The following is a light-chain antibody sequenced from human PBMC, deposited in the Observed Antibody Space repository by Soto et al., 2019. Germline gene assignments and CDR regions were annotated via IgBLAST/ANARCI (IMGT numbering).Light chain of an antibody. Sequence: EIVLTQSPGTQSLSPGERATLSCRASQSVISTSLARYQQKPGQAPSLLIYDTSTRATGIPDRFSGSGSGTDFTLTITRLEPEDFAVYYCQQYGASPRTFGQGTKVEIK. CDR2: DTS. V-gene: IGKV3-20*01. CDR1: QSVISTS. CDR3: QQYGASPRT. J-gene: IGKJ1*01.